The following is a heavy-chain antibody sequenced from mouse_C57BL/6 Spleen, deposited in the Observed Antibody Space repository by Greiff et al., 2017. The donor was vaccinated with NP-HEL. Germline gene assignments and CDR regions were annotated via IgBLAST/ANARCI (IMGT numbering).Heavy chain of an antibody. Sequence: DVMLVESGEGLVKPGGSLKLSCAASGFTFSSYAMSWVRQTPEKRLEWVAYISSGGDYIYYADTVTGRFTISRDNARNTLYLQMSSLKSEDTAMYYGTRDRGITTVVAQFDYWGQGTTLTVSS. D-gene: IGHD1-1*01. CDR2: ISSGGDYI. J-gene: IGHJ2*01. V-gene: IGHV5-9-1*02. CDR3: TRDRGITTVVAQFDY. CDR1: GFTFSSYA.